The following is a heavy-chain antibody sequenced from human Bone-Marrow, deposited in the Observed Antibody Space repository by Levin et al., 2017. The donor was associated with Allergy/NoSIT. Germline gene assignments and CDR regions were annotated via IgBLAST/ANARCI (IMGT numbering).Heavy chain of an antibody. CDR3: AGGGDDGNVGYEFEDAFDI. V-gene: IGHV1-69*13. CDR2: IISMFDTS. J-gene: IGHJ3*02. Sequence: SVKVSCKASGGTFSTYAISWVRQAPGQGLEWMGGIISMFDTSRYAQKFQGRVTITADESASTVYMELSSLRSEDTAVYYCAGGGDDGNVGYEFEDAFDIWGQGTMVTVSS. CDR1: GGTFSTYA. D-gene: IGHD5-12*01.